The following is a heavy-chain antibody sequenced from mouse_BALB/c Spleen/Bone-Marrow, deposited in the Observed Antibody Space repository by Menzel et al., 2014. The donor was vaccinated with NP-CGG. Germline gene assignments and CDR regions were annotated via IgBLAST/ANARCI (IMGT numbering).Heavy chain of an antibody. V-gene: IGHV14-3*02. Sequence: EVQLHQSGAELVKPGASVKLSCTASGFNIKDTYMHWAKQRPEQGLEWIGRIDPANGNIKYDPKFQGKATITADTSSNTAYLQLSSLTSEDTAVYYCAPYYYSRLIAHWGQWTLVTVSA. D-gene: IGHD1-1*01. CDR3: APYYYSRLIAH. CDR1: GFNIKDTY. J-gene: IGHJ3*01. CDR2: IDPANGNI.